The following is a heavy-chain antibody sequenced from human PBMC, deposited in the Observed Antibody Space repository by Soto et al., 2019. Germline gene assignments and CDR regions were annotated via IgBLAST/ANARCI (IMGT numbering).Heavy chain of an antibody. J-gene: IGHJ4*02. Sequence: QITLKESGPTLVKPTQTLTLTCTFSGFSLSTSGVGVGWIRQPPGKALEWLALIYWDDDKRYSPSLKSRLTITKDTSKNQVVLTMTNMDPVDTATYYCAHSLIPNWGSRRAIDNWGQGTLVTVSS. CDR1: GFSLSTSGVG. CDR2: IYWDDDK. V-gene: IGHV2-5*02. D-gene: IGHD7-27*01. CDR3: AHSLIPNWGSRRAIDN.